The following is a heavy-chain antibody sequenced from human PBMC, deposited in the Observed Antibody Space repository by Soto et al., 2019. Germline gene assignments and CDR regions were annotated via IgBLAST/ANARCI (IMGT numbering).Heavy chain of an antibody. D-gene: IGHD5-12*01. CDR3: ARDSGYDYNAFDI. CDR1: GYTFTSYA. J-gene: IGHJ3*02. V-gene: IGHV1-2*04. Sequence: ASVKVSCKASGYTFTSYAMHWVRQAPGQGLEWMGWINPNSGGTNYAQKFQGWVTMTRDTSISTAYMELSRLRSDDTAVYYCARDSGYDYNAFDIWGQGTMVTVSS. CDR2: INPNSGGT.